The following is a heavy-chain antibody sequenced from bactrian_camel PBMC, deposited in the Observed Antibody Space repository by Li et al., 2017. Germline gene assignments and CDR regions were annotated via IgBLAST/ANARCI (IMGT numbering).Heavy chain of an antibody. J-gene: IGHJ4*01. CDR3: ALARPPCRPTRSADYTW. CDR1: GFTYSRTRNC. CDR2: INASGGRT. D-gene: IGHD2*01. Sequence: HVQLVESGGGSAPAGESLTLSCVASGFTYSRTRNCMGWFRQAPGKEREGVAAINASGGRTAYRNSVKGRFTLSQDNDAKYTLHLQMNTLEAEDTAMYYCALARPPCRPTRSADYTWWGQGTQVTVS. V-gene: IGHV3S1*01.